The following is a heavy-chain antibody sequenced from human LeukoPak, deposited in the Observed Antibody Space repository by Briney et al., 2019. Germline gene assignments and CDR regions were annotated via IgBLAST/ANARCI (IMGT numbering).Heavy chain of an antibody. J-gene: IGHJ4*02. CDR3: ARDSAPSDWNYDY. CDR1: GGSISSFY. D-gene: IGHD1-7*01. CDR2: IYSSGTT. Sequence: SETLSLTCTVSGGSISSFYWSWIRQPAGKGLEWTGRIYSSGTTNYNPSLKSRLTMSVDTSKNQFSLKLSSATAADTAVYYCARDSAPSDWNYDYWGQGTRVSVSS. V-gene: IGHV4-4*07.